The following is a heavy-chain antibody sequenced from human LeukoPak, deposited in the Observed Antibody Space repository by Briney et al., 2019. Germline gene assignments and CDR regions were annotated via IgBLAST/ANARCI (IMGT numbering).Heavy chain of an antibody. CDR3: ARVWVNDYGEYSWFDP. Sequence: ASVKVSCKASGYTFTGYYMHWLRQAPGQGLEWMGWINPNSGGTNYAQKFQGRVTMTRDTSISTAYMELSRLRSDDTAVYYCARVWVNDYGEYSWFDPWGQGTLVTVSS. J-gene: IGHJ5*02. V-gene: IGHV1-2*02. CDR2: INPNSGGT. CDR1: GYTFTGYY. D-gene: IGHD4-17*01.